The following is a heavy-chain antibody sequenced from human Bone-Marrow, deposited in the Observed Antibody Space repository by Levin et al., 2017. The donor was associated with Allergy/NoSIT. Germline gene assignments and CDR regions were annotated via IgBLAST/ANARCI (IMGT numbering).Heavy chain of an antibody. J-gene: IGHJ4*02. V-gene: IGHV2-70*11. D-gene: IGHD5-18*01. CDR2: IDWDVDK. CDR1: GFSLTTSAMC. CDR3: ARSSPGGFSYGHHFDY. Sequence: SGPTLVKPTQTLTLTCTFSGFSLTTSAMCVSWIRQPPGKALEWLARIDWDVDKYYSTSLKTRLSISKDTSKNQVVLTMTNMDPVDTATYYCARSSPGGFSYGHHFDYWGQGTLVAVSS.